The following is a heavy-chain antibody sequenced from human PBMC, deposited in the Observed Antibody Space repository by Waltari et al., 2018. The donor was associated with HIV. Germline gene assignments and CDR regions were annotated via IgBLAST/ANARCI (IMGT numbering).Heavy chain of an antibody. CDR1: GYSISSGSY. CDR2: IYHSGST. V-gene: IGHV4-38-2*02. CDR3: ARGLTTAVTWFDP. J-gene: IGHJ5*02. Sequence: QVQLQESGPGLVKPSETLSLTCTVSGYSISSGSYWGWIRQPPGKGLEWIGSIYHSGSTYYNPSLKSRVTISVDTSKNQFSLKLSSVTAADTAVYYCARGLTTAVTWFDPWGQGTLVTVSS. D-gene: IGHD4-17*01.